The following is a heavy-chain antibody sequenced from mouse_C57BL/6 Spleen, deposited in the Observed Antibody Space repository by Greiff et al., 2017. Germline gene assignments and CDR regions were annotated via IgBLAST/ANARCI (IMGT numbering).Heavy chain of an antibody. V-gene: IGHV1-9*01. J-gene: IGHJ3*01. Sequence: VQLQQSGAELMKPGASVKLSCKATGYTFTGYWIEWVKQRPGHGLEWIGEILPGSGRTNYNEKFKGKATFTADPSSTTAYMQLSSLTTEDSAIYYCARVYYDYGDWVAYWGQGTLVTVSA. CDR3: ARVYYDYGDWVAY. CDR2: ILPGSGRT. CDR1: GYTFTGYW. D-gene: IGHD2-4*01.